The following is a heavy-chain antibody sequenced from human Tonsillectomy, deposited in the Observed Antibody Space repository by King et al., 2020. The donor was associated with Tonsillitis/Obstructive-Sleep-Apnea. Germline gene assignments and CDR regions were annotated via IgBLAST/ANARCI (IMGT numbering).Heavy chain of an antibody. J-gene: IGHJ4*02. CDR2: INTETGNP. D-gene: IGHD3-16*01. V-gene: IGHV7-4-1*02. CDR1: GYTFNKFA. Sequence: QLVQSGSELKKPGASVIVSCKASGYTFNKFAVIWVRQAPGQGLEWMGWINTETGNPTYAQGFTGRFVFSFDTSVTTAYLQISSLRAEDTAVYYCAREYKSAFWGPDYWGQGTLVTVSS. CDR3: AREYKSAFWGPDY.